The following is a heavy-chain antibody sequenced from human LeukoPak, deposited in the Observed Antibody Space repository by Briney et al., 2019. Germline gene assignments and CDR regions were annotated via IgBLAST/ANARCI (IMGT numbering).Heavy chain of an antibody. CDR2: INPSGGGT. J-gene: IGHJ4*02. D-gene: IGHD1-26*01. V-gene: IGHV1-46*01. Sequence: ASVKLSFKASGYTFTSYNMHWVRQAPGQGLEWMGIINPSGGGTSYAQKFQGRVTMTRDTSTSTVYMELSSLRSEDTAVYYCARDGIVGATYYWGQGTLVTVSS. CDR3: ARDGIVGATYY. CDR1: GYTFTSYN.